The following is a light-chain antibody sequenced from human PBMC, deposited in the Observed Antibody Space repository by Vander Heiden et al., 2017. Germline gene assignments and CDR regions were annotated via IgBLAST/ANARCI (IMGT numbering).Light chain of an antibody. J-gene: IGLJ1*01. Sequence: SSELTQPPSVSVSPGPTASITCSGDKLGDKYACWYQQKPGQSPVLVIYQESKRPSGIPERFSGSNSGNTATLTISGTQARDEADYYCQAWDSSTEVFGTGTKVTVL. CDR1: KLGDKY. CDR2: QES. V-gene: IGLV3-1*01. CDR3: QAWDSSTEV.